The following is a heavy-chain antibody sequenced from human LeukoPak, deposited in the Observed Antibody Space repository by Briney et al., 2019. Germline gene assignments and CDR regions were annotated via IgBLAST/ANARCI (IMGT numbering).Heavy chain of an antibody. Sequence: GGSLRLSCAASEFTFSSYWMHWVRQAPGKGLVWVSRINSDGSSTSYADSVKGRFTISRDNAKNMLYLQVNSLRAEDTAVYYCATQQGGNLAYWGQGTLVTVSS. J-gene: IGHJ4*02. V-gene: IGHV3-74*01. CDR1: EFTFSSYW. CDR2: INSDGSST. D-gene: IGHD1-14*01. CDR3: ATQQGGNLAY.